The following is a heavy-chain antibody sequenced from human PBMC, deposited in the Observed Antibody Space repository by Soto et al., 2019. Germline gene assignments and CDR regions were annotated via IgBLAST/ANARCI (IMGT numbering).Heavy chain of an antibody. V-gene: IGHV1-3*01. D-gene: IGHD6-13*01. J-gene: IGHJ4*02. CDR2: INAGNGNT. CDR1: GYTFTSYA. CDR3: ARDKVAAAGERDYFDY. Sequence: ASVKVSCKASGYTFTSYAMHWVRQAPGQRLEWMGWINAGNGNTKYSQKFQGRVTITRDTSASTAYMELSSLRSEDTAVYYCARDKVAAAGERDYFDYWGQGTLVTVSS.